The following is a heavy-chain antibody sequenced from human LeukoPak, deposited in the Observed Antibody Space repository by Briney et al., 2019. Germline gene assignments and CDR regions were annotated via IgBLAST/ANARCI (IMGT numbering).Heavy chain of an antibody. CDR2: INPNSGGT. CDR1: RYTFTGYY. J-gene: IGHJ3*02. CDR3: ARNRGSYISDAFDI. Sequence: GASVNVSCKASRYTFTGYYMGRDRQAPGQGLEWMGWINPNSGGTNYAQKFQGRVTMTRDTSISTAYMELSRLRSDDTAVYSCARNRGSYISDAFDIWGQGTMVTVSS. D-gene: IGHD1-26*01. V-gene: IGHV1-2*02.